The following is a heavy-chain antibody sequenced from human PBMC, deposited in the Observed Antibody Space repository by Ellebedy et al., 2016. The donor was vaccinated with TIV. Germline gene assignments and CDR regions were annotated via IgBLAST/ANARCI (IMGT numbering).Heavy chain of an antibody. V-gene: IGHV3-23*01. J-gene: IGHJ4*02. CDR1: GFTFSTYA. D-gene: IGHD6-19*01. Sequence: PGGSLRLSCAASGFTFSTYAMSWVRQTPGKGLEWVSAICGSGSSPYYADSVTGRFTISRYNSKNTLYLQMSSLRVEDTAVYFCAKAEVGVSGWKTWGRGTLVTVSS. CDR3: AKAEVGVSGWKT. CDR2: ICGSGSSP.